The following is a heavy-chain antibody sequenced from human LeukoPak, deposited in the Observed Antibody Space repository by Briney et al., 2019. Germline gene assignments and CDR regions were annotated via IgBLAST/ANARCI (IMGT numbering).Heavy chain of an antibody. Sequence: GESLKISCKGSGYSFTSYWIGWVRQMPGKGLEWMGIIYPGDSDTRYSPSFQGQVTISANKSISTAYLQWSSLKASDTAMYYCARPARSGRSPRTAFDIWGQGTMVTVSS. CDR2: IYPGDSDT. CDR3: ARPARSGRSPRTAFDI. J-gene: IGHJ3*02. V-gene: IGHV5-51*01. D-gene: IGHD2-15*01. CDR1: GYSFTSYW.